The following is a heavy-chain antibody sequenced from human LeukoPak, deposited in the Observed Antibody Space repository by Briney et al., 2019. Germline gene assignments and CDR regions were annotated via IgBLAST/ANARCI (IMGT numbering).Heavy chain of an antibody. V-gene: IGHV1-2*02. CDR1: GYTFTDYY. CDR2: INPNSGDT. D-gene: IGHD2-15*01. CDR3: ARDGEFCSGTSCYSNTFDI. Sequence: ASVKVSCKASGYTFTDYYKHWVRQAPGQGLEWMGWINPNSGDTNYAQKFQGRVTMTRDTSINTAYMELSRLISDDTAVYYCARDGEFCSGTSCYSNTFDIWGQGTMVTVSS. J-gene: IGHJ3*02.